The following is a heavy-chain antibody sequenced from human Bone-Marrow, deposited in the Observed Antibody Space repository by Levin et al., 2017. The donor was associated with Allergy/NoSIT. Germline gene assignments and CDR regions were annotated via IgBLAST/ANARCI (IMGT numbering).Heavy chain of an antibody. CDR3: ARVDYYESSGYYYF. CDR2: ISGYNGNT. CDR1: GYTFMTYG. Sequence: ASVKVSCKASGYTFMTYGISWVRQAPGQGLEWMGWISGYNGNTDYAQKFQGRITMTTDTSMNTAYVEVRSLRSDDTAVYFCARVDYYESSGYYYFWGQGTLVTVSS. J-gene: IGHJ4*02. V-gene: IGHV1-18*01. D-gene: IGHD3-22*01.